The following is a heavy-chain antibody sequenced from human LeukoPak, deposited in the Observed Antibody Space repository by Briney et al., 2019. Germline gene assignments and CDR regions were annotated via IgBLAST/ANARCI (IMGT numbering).Heavy chain of an antibody. Sequence: SVKVSCKASGGTFSSYAISWVRQAPGQGLEWMGGIIPIFGTANYAQKFQGRVTITADESTSTAYMELSSLRSEDTAVYYCARDLVGFSSAFDIWGQGTMVTVSS. D-gene: IGHD3-10*01. J-gene: IGHJ3*02. CDR2: IIPIFGTA. CDR3: ARDLVGFSSAFDI. CDR1: GGTFSSYA. V-gene: IGHV1-69*01.